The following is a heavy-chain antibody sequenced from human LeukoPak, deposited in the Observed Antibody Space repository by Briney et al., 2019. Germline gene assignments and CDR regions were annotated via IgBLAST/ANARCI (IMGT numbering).Heavy chain of an antibody. Sequence: GGSLRLSCAASGFTFSSYSMNWVRQAPGKGLEWVSSISCSSNYIYYADSMKGRFTISRDSAKNSLYLQMNSLRAEDTAVYYCARELCFGGRGARTTDFDYWGQGTLVTVSS. CDR3: ARELCFGGRGARTTDFDY. CDR2: ISCSSNYI. D-gene: IGHD3-10*01. J-gene: IGHJ4*02. V-gene: IGHV3-21*01. CDR1: GFTFSSYS.